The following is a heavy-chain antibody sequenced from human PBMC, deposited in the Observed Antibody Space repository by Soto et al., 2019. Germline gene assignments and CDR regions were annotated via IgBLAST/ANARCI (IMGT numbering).Heavy chain of an antibody. J-gene: IGHJ4*02. D-gene: IGHD3-22*01. Sequence: SETLSLTCTVSGGSISSGGYYWSWIRQHPGKGLEWIGYIYYSGSTYYNPSLKSRVTISVDTSKNQFSLKLSSVTAADTAVYYCARVPPYDSSGYYVFDYWGQGTLVTVSS. V-gene: IGHV4-31*03. CDR2: IYYSGST. CDR3: ARVPPYDSSGYYVFDY. CDR1: GGSISSGGYY.